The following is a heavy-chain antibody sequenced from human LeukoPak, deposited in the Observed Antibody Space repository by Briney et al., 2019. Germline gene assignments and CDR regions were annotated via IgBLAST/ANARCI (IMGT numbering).Heavy chain of an antibody. J-gene: IGHJ4*02. CDR1: GFTFDDYA. CDR3: AKDRSGSYYGGLVFDY. Sequence: GGSLRLSCAASGFTFDDYAMHWVRQAPGKGLEWVSLISWDGGSTYYADSVKGRFTISRDNSKNSLYLQMNSLRAEDTALYYCAKDRSGSYYGGLVFDYWGQGTLVTVSS. CDR2: ISWDGGST. D-gene: IGHD1-26*01. V-gene: IGHV3-43D*03.